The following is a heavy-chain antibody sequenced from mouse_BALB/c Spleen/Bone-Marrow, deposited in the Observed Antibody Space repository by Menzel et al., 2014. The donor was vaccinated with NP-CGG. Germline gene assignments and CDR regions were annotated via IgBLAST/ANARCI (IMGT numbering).Heavy chain of an antibody. CDR1: GYTFTNYY. V-gene: IGHV1S81*02. Sequence: LQESGAELVKPGASVRLSCKASGYTFTNYYMYWVKQRPGQGLEWIGEINPSNGGTNFNEKFKSKATLTVDNSSNTTYMQLSSLTSEDSAVYYCTRSGNYSFAYWGQGTLVTVSA. CDR3: TRSGNYSFAY. J-gene: IGHJ3*01. CDR2: INPSNGGT. D-gene: IGHD2-1*01.